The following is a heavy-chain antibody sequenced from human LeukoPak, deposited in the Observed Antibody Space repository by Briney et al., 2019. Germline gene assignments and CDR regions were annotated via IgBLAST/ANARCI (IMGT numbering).Heavy chain of an antibody. CDR1: GYTFTSYA. CDR3: ARGGYSYGYGAFDI. J-gene: IGHJ3*02. V-gene: IGHV7-4-1*02. D-gene: IGHD5-18*01. Sequence: ASVKVSCKASGYTFTSYAMNWVRQAPGQGLEWMGWINTNTGNPTYAQGFTGRFVFSLDTSVSTAYLQISSLKAEDTAVYYCARGGYSYGYGAFDIWGQGTVVTVSS. CDR2: INTNTGNP.